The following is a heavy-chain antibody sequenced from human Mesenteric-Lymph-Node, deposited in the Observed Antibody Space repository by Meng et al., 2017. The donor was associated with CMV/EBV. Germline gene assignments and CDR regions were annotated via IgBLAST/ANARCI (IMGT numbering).Heavy chain of an antibody. CDR2: IYYSGST. J-gene: IGHJ5*02. CDR1: GGSISSSSYY. Sequence: GSLRLSCTVSGGSISSSSYYWGWIRQSPGKGLEWIGSIYYSGSTYYNPSLKSRVTISVDTSKNQFSLKLSSVTAADTAVYYCARPLLYCSSTSCHGGWFDPWGQGTLVTVSS. D-gene: IGHD2-2*01. CDR3: ARPLLYCSSTSCHGGWFDP. V-gene: IGHV4-39*01.